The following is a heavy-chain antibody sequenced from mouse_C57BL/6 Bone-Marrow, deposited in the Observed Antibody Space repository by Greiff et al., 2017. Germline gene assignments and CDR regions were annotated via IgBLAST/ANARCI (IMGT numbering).Heavy chain of an antibody. CDR3: TRDYYYGSTHYYAMDY. CDR2: ISSGGDYI. CDR1: GFTFSSYA. D-gene: IGHD1-1*01. J-gene: IGHJ4*01. V-gene: IGHV5-9-1*02. Sequence: EVQGVESGEGLVKPGGSLKLSCAASGFTFSSYAMSWVRQTPEKRLEWVAYISSGGDYIYYADTVKGRFTISRDNARNTLYLQMSSLKSEDTAMYYCTRDYYYGSTHYYAMDYWGQGTSVTVSS.